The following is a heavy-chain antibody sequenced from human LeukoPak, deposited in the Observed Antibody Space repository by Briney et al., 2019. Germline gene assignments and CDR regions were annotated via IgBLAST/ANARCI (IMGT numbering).Heavy chain of an antibody. CDR3: ARAYFYCSSTSCYAPYGMDV. CDR2: MNPNSGNT. Sequence: ASVKASCKASGYTFTSYDINWVRQATGQGLEWMGWMNPNSGNTGYAQKFQGRVTMTRNTSISTAYMELSSLGSEDTAVYYCARAYFYCSSTSCYAPYGMDVWGQGTTVTVSS. D-gene: IGHD2-2*01. V-gene: IGHV1-8*01. J-gene: IGHJ6*02. CDR1: GYTFTSYD.